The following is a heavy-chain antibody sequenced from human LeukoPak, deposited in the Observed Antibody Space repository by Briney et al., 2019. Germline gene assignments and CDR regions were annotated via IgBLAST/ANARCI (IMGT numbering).Heavy chain of an antibody. Sequence: GGSLRLSCAASGFTFSDYYMSWIRQAPGKGLEWVSYISSSGSTIYYADSVKGRFTISRDNAKNTLSLQMNSLRVEDTALYYCAKDLGYGDYEADFDYWGQGTLVTVSS. V-gene: IGHV3-11*01. CDR3: AKDLGYGDYEADFDY. J-gene: IGHJ4*02. CDR2: ISSSGSTI. CDR1: GFTFSDYY. D-gene: IGHD4-17*01.